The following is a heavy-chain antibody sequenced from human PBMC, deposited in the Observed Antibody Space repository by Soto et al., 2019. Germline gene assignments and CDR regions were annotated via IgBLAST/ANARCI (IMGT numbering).Heavy chain of an antibody. Sequence: SVKVSCKASGDSFSKYTVNWVRQAPRRGLEWVGGVIPRFGTTNFAPTLQGRVTITADQSMNTVYMELSSLRSEDTALYYCARGRGLYNSGRYQLDSWGQGTLVTVSS. D-gene: IGHD1-1*01. CDR1: GDSFSKYT. CDR3: ARGRGLYNSGRYQLDS. CDR2: VIPRFGTT. V-gene: IGHV1-69*13. J-gene: IGHJ4*02.